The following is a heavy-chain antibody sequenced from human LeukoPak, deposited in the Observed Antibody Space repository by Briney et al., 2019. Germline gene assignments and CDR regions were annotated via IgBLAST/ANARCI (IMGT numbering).Heavy chain of an antibody. D-gene: IGHD3-22*01. CDR3: ARLVAYYYDSSGYYLDY. V-gene: IGHV4-34*01. Sequence: SETLSLTCAVYGGSFSGYYWSWIRQPPGKGLEWIGEINHSGSTNYNPSLKSRVTISVDTSKNQFSLKLSSVTAADTAVYYCARLVAYYYDSSGYYLDYWGQGTLVTVSS. J-gene: IGHJ4*02. CDR2: INHSGST. CDR1: GGSFSGYY.